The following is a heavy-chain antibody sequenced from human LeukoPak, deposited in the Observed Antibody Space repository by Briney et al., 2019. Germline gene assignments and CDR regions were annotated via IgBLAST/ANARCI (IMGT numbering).Heavy chain of an antibody. CDR1: GFTFSSCP. D-gene: IGHD1-26*01. CDR3: ARHDGSSFIYYIDH. J-gene: IGHJ4*02. V-gene: IGHV3-23*01. CDR2: ISNSGYNT. Sequence: GGSLRLSCAASGFTFSSCPMHWVRQAPGKGLEWVSTISNSGYNTWYADSVKGRFTISRDNSQNTLYLQMSGLRAEDTALYYCARHDGSSFIYYIDHWGQGALVTVSS.